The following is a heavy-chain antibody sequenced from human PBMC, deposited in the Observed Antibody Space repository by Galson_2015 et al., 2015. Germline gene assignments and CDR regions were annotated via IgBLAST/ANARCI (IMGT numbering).Heavy chain of an antibody. CDR3: ARWLSRAGADYVDY. J-gene: IGHJ4*02. V-gene: IGHV3-48*03. CDR2: ISSSGSTI. D-gene: IGHD6-13*01. Sequence: SLRLSCATSGFIFSSYEMNWVRQAPGKGLEWVSYISSSGSTIHYADSVKDRFTISRDNAKTSLYLQMGSLRVEDTAVYYCARWLSRAGADYVDYWGQGTLVTVSS. CDR1: GFIFSSYE.